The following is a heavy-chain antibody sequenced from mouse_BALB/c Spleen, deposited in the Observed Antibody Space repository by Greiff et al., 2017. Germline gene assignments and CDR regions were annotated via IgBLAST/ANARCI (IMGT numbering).Heavy chain of an antibody. CDR3: ARNWDGDGGAWFAY. CDR2: IWGGGST. CDR1: GFSLSRYS. D-gene: IGHD4-1*01. J-gene: IGHJ3*01. V-gene: IGHV2-6-4*01. Sequence: VMLVESGPGLVAPSQSLSITCTVSGFSLSRYSVHWVRQPPGKGLEWLGMIWGGGSTDYNSALKSRLSISKDNSKSQVFLKMNSLQTDDTAMYYCARNWDGDGGAWFAYWGQGTLVTVSA.